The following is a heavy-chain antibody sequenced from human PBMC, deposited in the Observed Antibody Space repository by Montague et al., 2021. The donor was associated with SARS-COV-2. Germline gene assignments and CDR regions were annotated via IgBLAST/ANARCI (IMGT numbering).Heavy chain of an antibody. CDR1: GDSISYFY. D-gene: IGHD6-13*01. V-gene: IGHV4-4*07. CDR3: ARDVVAAPGTFDY. Sequence: SETLSLTCTVSGDSISYFYWSWIRQPAGKGLEWIGSVSASGSTNYNPSXNSRVTMSVDTSKKQFSLRLSPVTAADTAVYYCARDVVAAPGTFDYWGQGTLVTVSS. J-gene: IGHJ4*02. CDR2: VSASGST.